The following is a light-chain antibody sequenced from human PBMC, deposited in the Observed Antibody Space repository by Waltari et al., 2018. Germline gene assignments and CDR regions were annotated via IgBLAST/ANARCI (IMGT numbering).Light chain of an antibody. CDR1: SSDVGGYNS. Sequence: QSALTQPASVSGSPGQSITISCTGTSSDVGGYNSVSWYQDHPGQAPKVIIYDVSDRPSGISERFSGSKSGNTASLTISGLQAEDEADYYCSSQSSDNVVLFGGGTKLTVL. CDR3: SSQSSDNVVL. CDR2: DVS. V-gene: IGLV2-14*03. J-gene: IGLJ2*01.